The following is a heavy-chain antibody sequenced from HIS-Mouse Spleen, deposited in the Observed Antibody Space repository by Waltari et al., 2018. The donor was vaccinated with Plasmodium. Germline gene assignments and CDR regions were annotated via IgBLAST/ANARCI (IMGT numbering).Heavy chain of an antibody. CDR2: ISYDGSNK. CDR3: AKVAQGTRDAFDI. V-gene: IGHV3-30*18. D-gene: IGHD2-8*01. J-gene: IGHJ3*02. CDR1: GFTFSSYG. Sequence: QVQLVESGGGVVQPGRSLRLSCAASGFTFSSYGMHWVRQAPGKGLELVEVISYDGSNKYYADSVKGRFTISRDNSKNTLYLQMNSLRAEDTAVYYCAKVAQGTRDAFDIWGQGTMVTVSS.